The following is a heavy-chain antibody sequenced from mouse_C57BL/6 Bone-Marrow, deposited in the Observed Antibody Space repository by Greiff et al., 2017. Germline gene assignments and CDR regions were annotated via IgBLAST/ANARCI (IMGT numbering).Heavy chain of an antibody. D-gene: IGHD1-1*01. CDR2: ISGGGGNT. CDR3: ASLYYYGSSYPPWFAY. Sequence: EVKLVESGGGLVKPGGSLKLSCAASGFTFSSYTMSWVRQTPEKRLEWVAIISGGGGNTYYPDSVKGRFTISRDNAKNTLYLQMSSLRSEDTALYYCASLYYYGSSYPPWFAYWGQGTLVTVSA. J-gene: IGHJ3*01. V-gene: IGHV5-9*01. CDR1: GFTFSSYT.